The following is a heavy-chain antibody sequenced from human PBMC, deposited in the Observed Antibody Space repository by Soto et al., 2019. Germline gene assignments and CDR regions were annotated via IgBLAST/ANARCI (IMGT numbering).Heavy chain of an antibody. CDR3: ARGRISPPDAFDI. J-gene: IGHJ3*02. V-gene: IGHV1-69*13. Sequence: GASVKVSCKASGGTFSSYAISWVRQAPGQGLEWMGGIIPIFGTANYAQKFQGRVTITADESTSTAYMELSSLRSEDTAVYYCARGRISPPDAFDIWGQGTMVTVSS. CDR2: IIPIFGTA. CDR1: GGTFSSYA. D-gene: IGHD2-15*01.